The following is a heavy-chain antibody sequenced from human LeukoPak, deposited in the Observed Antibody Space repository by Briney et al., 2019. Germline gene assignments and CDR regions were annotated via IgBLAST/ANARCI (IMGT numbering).Heavy chain of an antibody. D-gene: IGHD6-13*01. V-gene: IGHV4-34*01. Sequence: PSETLSLTCAVYGGSFSGYYWSWTRQPPGKGLEWIGEINHSGSTNYNPSLKSRVTISVDTSKNQFSLKLSSVTAADTAVYYCARFRAAGVDYWGQGTLVTVSS. CDR3: ARFRAAGVDY. CDR1: GGSFSGYY. CDR2: INHSGST. J-gene: IGHJ4*02.